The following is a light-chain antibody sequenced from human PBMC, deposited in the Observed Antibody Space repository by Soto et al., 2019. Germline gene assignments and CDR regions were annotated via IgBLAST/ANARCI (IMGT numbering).Light chain of an antibody. V-gene: IGLV2-14*01. CDR1: SSDVGGYNF. CDR3: SSYTSATTVA. CDR2: DVS. J-gene: IGLJ2*01. Sequence: QSVLTQPASVSGSPGQSITISCTGTSSDVGGYNFVSWYQLHPGKAPKLIIYDVSDRPSGVSNRFSGSKSGNTASLTISGLQAEDEADYYCSSYTSATTVAFGGGTKLTVL.